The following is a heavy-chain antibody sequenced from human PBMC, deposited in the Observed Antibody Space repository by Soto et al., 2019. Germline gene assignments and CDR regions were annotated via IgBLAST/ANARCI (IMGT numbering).Heavy chain of an antibody. V-gene: IGHV3-23*01. CDR2: ISGSGGNT. J-gene: IGHJ3*02. CDR3: AKGIYSAYAKGANDI. CDR1: GITFRSYG. Sequence: EVQLLESGGGLVQPGGSLRLSCAASGITFRSYGMSWVRQAPGKGLEWVSAISGSGGNTFYADSVRGRFTISRDNSKYTLYVQMNSLRAEDTALYYCAKGIYSAYAKGANDIWGQGTMVTVSS. D-gene: IGHD5-12*01.